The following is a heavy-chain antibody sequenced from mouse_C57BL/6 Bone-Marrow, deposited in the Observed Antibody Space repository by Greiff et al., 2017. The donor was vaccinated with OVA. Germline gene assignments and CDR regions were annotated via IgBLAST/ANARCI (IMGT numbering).Heavy chain of an antibody. CDR1: GYTFTSYW. CDR3: ARYPWFAY. J-gene: IGHJ3*01. CDR2: ICPGSGST. Sequence: VQLQQSGAGLVKPGASVKMSCKASGYTFTSYWITWVQQSPGQGLEWIGDICPGSGSTNYTENFKSKATMTIDTSYSTVYMQLSSLTSEDSAVYYGARYPWFAYWGQGTLVTVSA. V-gene: IGHV1-55*01.